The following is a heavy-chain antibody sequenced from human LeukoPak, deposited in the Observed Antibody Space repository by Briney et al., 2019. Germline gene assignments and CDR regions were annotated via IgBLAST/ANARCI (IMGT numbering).Heavy chain of an antibody. Sequence: GGSLRLSCAASGSIPFNSYSMSWVRQAPGKGLEWVSAITSSGVTTYYADSVKGRFTISRDNSKNMVYLQMNSLRAEDAATYYCAKMQGYFDYWGQGSLVTVSS. CDR3: AKMQGYFDY. CDR1: GSIPFNSYS. J-gene: IGHJ4*02. V-gene: IGHV3-23*01. CDR2: ITSSGVTT.